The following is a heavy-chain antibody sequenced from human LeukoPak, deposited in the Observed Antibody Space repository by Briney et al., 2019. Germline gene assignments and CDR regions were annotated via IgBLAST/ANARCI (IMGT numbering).Heavy chain of an antibody. CDR1: GFSFSDSY. CDR2: ITSSGTTT. V-gene: IGHV3-11*01. J-gene: IGHJ4*02. CDR3: ARDPDYGDPY. D-gene: IGHD4/OR15-4a*01. Sequence: GGSLRLSCSASGFSFSDSYMSWFRLSPEKGLEWVAYITSSGTTTEYADSVKGRFTISRVNAKNSLYLQMNSLRPEDTAVYYCARDPDYGDPYWGQGTLVTVSS.